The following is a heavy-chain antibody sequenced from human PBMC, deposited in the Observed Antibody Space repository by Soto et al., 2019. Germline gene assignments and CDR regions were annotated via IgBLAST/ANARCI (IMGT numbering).Heavy chain of an antibody. CDR1: GYTFTSYD. V-gene: IGHV1-8*01. CDR2: MNPNSGNT. D-gene: IGHD3-22*01. CDR3: ARVSYDSSGYYSAFDI. Sequence: QVQLVQSGAEVKKPGASVKVSCKASGYTFTSYDINWVRQATGQGLEWMGWMNPNSGNTGYAQKFQGRVTMTRNTSISTAYMELSSLRSEDTAVYYCARVSYDSSGYYSAFDIWGQGTMVTVSS. J-gene: IGHJ3*02.